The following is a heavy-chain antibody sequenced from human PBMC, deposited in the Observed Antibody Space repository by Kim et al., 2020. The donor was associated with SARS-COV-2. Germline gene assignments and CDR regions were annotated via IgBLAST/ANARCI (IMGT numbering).Heavy chain of an antibody. Sequence: ASPYYAAPVKGRYTISRDNSKNQLYLQMKSLRAEDPAVYYCAQGGSYFDYWGQGTLVTVSS. D-gene: IGHD3-10*01. CDR2: ASP. V-gene: IGHV3-23*01. J-gene: IGHJ4*02. CDR3: AQGGSYFDY.